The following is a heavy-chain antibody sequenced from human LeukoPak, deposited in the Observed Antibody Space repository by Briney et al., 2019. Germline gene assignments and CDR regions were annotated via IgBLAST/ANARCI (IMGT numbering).Heavy chain of an antibody. V-gene: IGHV1-2*02. CDR2: VNPNSGGT. J-gene: IGHJ5*02. CDR3: ARDGWNDRMRVGWFDP. D-gene: IGHD1-1*01. Sequence: ASVTVSCKASGYTFTGYYMHWVRQAPGQGLEWMGWVNPNSGGTNYAQIFQGRVTMTRDTSISTFYMELSRLRFEDTAVYYCARDGWNDRMRVGWFDPWGQGTPVTVSS. CDR1: GYTFTGYY.